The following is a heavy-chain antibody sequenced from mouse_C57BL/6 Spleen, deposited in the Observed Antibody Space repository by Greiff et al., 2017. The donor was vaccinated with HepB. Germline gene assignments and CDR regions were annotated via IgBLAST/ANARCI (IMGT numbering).Heavy chain of an antibody. CDR3: ARNRRDWGYFDV. J-gene: IGHJ1*03. D-gene: IGHD2-4*01. V-gene: IGHV8-12*01. CDR1: GFSLSTSGMG. CDR2: IYWDDDK. Sequence: QVTLKESGPGILQSSQTLSLTCSFSGFSLSTSGMGVSWIRQPSGKGLEWLAHIYWDDDKRYNPSLKSRLTISKDTSRNQVFLKITSVDTADTATYYCARNRRDWGYFDVWGTGTTVTVSS.